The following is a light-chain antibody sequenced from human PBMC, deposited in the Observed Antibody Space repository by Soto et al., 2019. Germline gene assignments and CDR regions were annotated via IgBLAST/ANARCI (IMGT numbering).Light chain of an antibody. J-gene: IGKJ4*02. V-gene: IGKV3-11*01. CDR1: QSVSSY. CDR3: QEGSDWPST. Sequence: EIVLTQSPATLSLSPGERATLSCRASQSVSSYLARYQHKPGQAPRLLIYAASNRATGIPARFSGSGSGTDFTLTIRSLEPDDFAEYYYQEGSDWPSTFGGRTKV. CDR2: AAS.